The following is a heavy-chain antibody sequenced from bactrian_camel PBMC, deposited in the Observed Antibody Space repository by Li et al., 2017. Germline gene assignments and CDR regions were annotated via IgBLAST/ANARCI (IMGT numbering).Heavy chain of an antibody. Sequence: VQLVESGGGSVQAGGSLKLSCAASGYNFRNCQMGWYRQAPGNEREMVSIITKNGTTRYADSVKGRFTISQDNTKVTLYLNMSSLKSEDTAVYYCAACQNQINGEPRYWGQGTQVTV. J-gene: IGHJ4*01. CDR1: GYNFRNCQ. V-gene: IGHV3S53*01. CDR3: AACQNQINGEPRY. CDR2: ITKNGTT. D-gene: IGHD8*01.